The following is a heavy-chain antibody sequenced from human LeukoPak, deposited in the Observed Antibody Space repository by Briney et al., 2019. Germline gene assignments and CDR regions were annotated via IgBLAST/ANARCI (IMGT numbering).Heavy chain of an antibody. CDR2: ISHTGDTT. D-gene: IGHD2-15*01. J-gene: IGHJ6*02. CDR3: ARSRRGSGYYFGLDV. CDR1: GFTLHFYS. Sequence: GGSLRLSCAASGFTLHFYSLNWVRQAPGKGLEWISFISHTGDTTYYADSVKGRFTISRDNAKNPLFLQMNSLRVEDTAVYYCARSRRGSGYYFGLDVWGRGTTVTVSS. V-gene: IGHV3-48*01.